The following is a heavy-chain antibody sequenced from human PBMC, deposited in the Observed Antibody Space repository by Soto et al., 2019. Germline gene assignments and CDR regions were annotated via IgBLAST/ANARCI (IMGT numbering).Heavy chain of an antibody. J-gene: IGHJ6*02. CDR1: GSPISSYY. CDR3: GRDLWGYCGADCYPLDV. V-gene: IGHV4-59*12. CDR2: IYYTGTT. D-gene: IGHD2-21*02. Sequence: SETLSLTCTVSGSPISSYYWSWFRQPPGQGLEWVGYIYYTGTTTYNPSLKSRVTVSVDTSKNQFSLKLRSVTAADTAVYYCGRDLWGYCGADCYPLDVWGQGTTVTVSS.